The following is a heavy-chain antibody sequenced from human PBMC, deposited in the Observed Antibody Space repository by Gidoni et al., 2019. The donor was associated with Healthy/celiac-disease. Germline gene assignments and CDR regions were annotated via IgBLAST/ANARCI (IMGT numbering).Heavy chain of an antibody. Sequence: EVQLVESGGGLVQPGGSLRLSCAASGFTVSSNYMRWVRQAPGKGLEWVSVIYSGGSTYYADSVKGRFTISRDNSKNTLYLQMNSLRAEDTAVYYCARGGSSSPNWFDPWGQGTLVTVSS. V-gene: IGHV3-66*01. J-gene: IGHJ5*02. CDR1: GFTVSSNY. CDR2: IYSGGST. D-gene: IGHD6-6*01. CDR3: ARGGSSSPNWFDP.